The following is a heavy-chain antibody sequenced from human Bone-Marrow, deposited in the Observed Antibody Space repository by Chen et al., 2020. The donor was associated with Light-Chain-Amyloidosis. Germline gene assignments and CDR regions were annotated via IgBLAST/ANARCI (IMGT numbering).Heavy chain of an antibody. V-gene: IGHV3-7*01. CDR2: IEQDGSEK. J-gene: IGHJ3*02. CDR3: ARVGFYNWNVHNAFDI. D-gene: IGHD1-1*01. CDR1: GFTFSNHW. Sequence: EAQLVESGGGLVQPGGSLRLSCAASGFTFSNHWMSWVRQAPGKGLEWVANIEQDGSEKYFVDSVRGRFIISRDNTKTSLYLQMNSLRAEDTAVYYCARVGFYNWNVHNAFDIWGQGTMVTVSS.